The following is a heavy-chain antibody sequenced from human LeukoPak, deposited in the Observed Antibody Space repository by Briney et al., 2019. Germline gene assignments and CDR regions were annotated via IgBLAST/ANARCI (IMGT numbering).Heavy chain of an antibody. CDR2: IIPIFSIA. V-gene: IGHV1-69*04. Sequence: SVKVSCKASGGTFSSYAISWVRQAPGQGLEWMGRIIPIFSIANYAQKFQGRVTITADKSTSTAYMELSSLRSEDTAVYYCARDSDCSGGSCFPYFDYWGQGTLVTVSS. CDR1: GGTFSSYA. J-gene: IGHJ4*02. D-gene: IGHD2-15*01. CDR3: ARDSDCSGGSCFPYFDY.